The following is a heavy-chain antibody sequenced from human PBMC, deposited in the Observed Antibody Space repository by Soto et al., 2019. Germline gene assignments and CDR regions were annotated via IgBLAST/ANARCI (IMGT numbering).Heavy chain of an antibody. Sequence: SETLSLTCTVSGGSISSGDYYWSWIRQPPGKGLEWIGYIYYSGSTYYNPSLKSRVTISVDTSKNQFSLKLSSVTAADTAVYYCERGGMGDNVMVTDPFDYGGQRSLVTVSS. CDR3: ERGGMGDNVMVTDPFDY. D-gene: IGHD5-18*01. J-gene: IGHJ4*02. CDR2: IYYSGST. CDR1: GGSISSGDYY. V-gene: IGHV4-30-4*01.